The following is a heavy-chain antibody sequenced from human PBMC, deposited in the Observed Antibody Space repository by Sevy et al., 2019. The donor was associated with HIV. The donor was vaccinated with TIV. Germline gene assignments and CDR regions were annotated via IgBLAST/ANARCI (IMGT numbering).Heavy chain of an antibody. CDR3: ARDLRDYYDSSGYYVSGMDV. CDR1: GGSISSYY. D-gene: IGHD3-22*01. V-gene: IGHV4-59*01. Sequence: ETLSLTCTVSGGSISSYYWSWIRQPPGKGLEWIGYIYYSGSTNYNPSLKSRVTISVDTSKNQFSLKLSSVTAADTAVYYCARDLRDYYDSSGYYVSGMDVWGQGTTVTVSS. CDR2: IYYSGST. J-gene: IGHJ6*02.